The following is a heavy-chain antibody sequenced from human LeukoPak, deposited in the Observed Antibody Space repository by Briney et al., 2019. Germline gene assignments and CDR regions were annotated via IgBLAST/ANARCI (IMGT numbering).Heavy chain of an antibody. V-gene: IGHV4-39*07. CDR3: ARDGGYYDMDY. J-gene: IGHJ4*02. CDR2: IYYSGST. D-gene: IGHD3-22*01. Sequence: PSETLSLTCTVAGGSISSSSYYWGWIRQPPGKGLEWIGNIYYSGSTYYNPSLKSRVTISVDTSKNQFSLRLSSVTAADTAVYYCARDGGYYDMDYWGQGTLVTVSS. CDR1: GGSISSSSYY.